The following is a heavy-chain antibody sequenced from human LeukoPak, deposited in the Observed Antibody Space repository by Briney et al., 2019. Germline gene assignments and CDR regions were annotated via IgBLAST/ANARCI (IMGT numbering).Heavy chain of an antibody. J-gene: IGHJ4*02. V-gene: IGHV3-15*01. Sequence: PGGSLRLSCAASGFTFSNAWMSWVRQAPGKGLEWVGRIKSKTDGGTTDYAAPVKGRFTISRDDSKNTLYLQMNSLKTEDTAVYYCTTGTVAGPRAFDYWGQGTLVTVSS. CDR1: GFTFSNAW. CDR3: TTGTVAGPRAFDY. D-gene: IGHD6-19*01. CDR2: IKSKTDGGTT.